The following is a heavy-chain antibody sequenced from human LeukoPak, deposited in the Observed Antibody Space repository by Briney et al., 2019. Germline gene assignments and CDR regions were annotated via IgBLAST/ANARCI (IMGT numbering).Heavy chain of an antibody. V-gene: IGHV1-18*01. CDR3: ARRQTGSYSYWFDP. D-gene: IGHD1-26*01. J-gene: IGHJ5*02. Sequence: ASVKVSCKASGYTFTSYGISWVRQAPGQGLEGMGWISAYNGNTNYAQKLQGRVTMTTDTSTSTAYMELRSLRSDDTAVYYCARRQTGSYSYWFDPWGQGTLVTVSS. CDR2: ISAYNGNT. CDR1: GYTFTSYG.